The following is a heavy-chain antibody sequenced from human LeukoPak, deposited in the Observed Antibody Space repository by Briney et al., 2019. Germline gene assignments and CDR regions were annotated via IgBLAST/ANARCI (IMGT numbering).Heavy chain of an antibody. CDR2: IMGWGGST. CDR1: GFTFRSYA. CDR3: AKRNSGNYFDD. J-gene: IGHJ4*02. V-gene: IGHV3-23*01. D-gene: IGHD1-26*01. Sequence: TGGALRLSCAASGFTFRSYAMTWVRQAPGKGLEWVAGIMGWGGSTFYADSVKGRFTISRDNSKNTLYLQLNSLRAEDTAVYYCAKRNSGNYFDDWGQGSLVTVSS.